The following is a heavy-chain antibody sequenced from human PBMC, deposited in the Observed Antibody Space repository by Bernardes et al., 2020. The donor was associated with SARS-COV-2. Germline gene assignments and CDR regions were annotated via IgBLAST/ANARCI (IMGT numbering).Heavy chain of an antibody. CDR2: IYWDDDK. CDR3: AHRRYYFDNSGPDYFDP. J-gene: IGHJ5*02. Sequence: SGYTLLKPTQTLTLTCTFSGFSLTQMGVGVGWIRHPPGKALEWIALIYWDDDKRYSPSLNSRLTITKDTSKNQVVLTMTNMDPEDTATYYCAHRRYYFDNSGPDYFDPWGQGILVTVSS. V-gene: IGHV2-5*02. D-gene: IGHD3-22*01. CDR1: GFSLTQMGVG.